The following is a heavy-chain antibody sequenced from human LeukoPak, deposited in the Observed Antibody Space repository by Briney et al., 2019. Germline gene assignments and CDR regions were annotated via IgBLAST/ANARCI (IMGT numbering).Heavy chain of an antibody. Sequence: SVKVSCKASGGTFSSYAISWVRQAPGQGLEWMGGIIPVFGTANYAQKFQGRVTITADKSTSTAYMELSSLRSEDTAVYYCASGGMTTVTTFDYWGQGTLVTVSS. CDR2: IIPVFGTA. CDR1: GGTFSSYA. J-gene: IGHJ4*02. V-gene: IGHV1-69*06. D-gene: IGHD4-11*01. CDR3: ASGGMTTVTTFDY.